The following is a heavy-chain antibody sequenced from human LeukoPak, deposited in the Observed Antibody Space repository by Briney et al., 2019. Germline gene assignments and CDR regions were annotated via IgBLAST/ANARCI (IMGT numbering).Heavy chain of an antibody. CDR3: ARDIGSNWFDP. J-gene: IGHJ5*02. CDR1: GLIVSDDY. D-gene: IGHD2-15*01. CDR2: IYSGGST. V-gene: IGHV3-53*04. Sequence: GGSLRRSCAASGLIVSDDYMSWVRQAPGKGLEWVSVIYSGGSTYYADSVKGRFTISRHNSKNTLYLQMNSLRAEDTAVYYCARDIGSNWFDPWGQGTLVTVSS.